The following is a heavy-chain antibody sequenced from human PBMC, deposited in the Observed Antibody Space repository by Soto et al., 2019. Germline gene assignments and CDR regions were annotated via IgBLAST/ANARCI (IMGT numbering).Heavy chain of an antibody. Sequence: QVQLQQWGAGLLKPSETLSLTCAVYGESFNGYYCTWTRQSPGKGLEWIWEIHPSGSNYYNPSLQTRVTMSLDTSKKQFSLQLSSVTAADTATYYCSRGTDAYKGGRTWGQGTLVTVSS. CDR1: GESFNGYY. CDR3: SRGTDAYKGGRT. D-gene: IGHD1-1*01. V-gene: IGHV4-34*02. J-gene: IGHJ5*02. CDR2: IHPSGSN.